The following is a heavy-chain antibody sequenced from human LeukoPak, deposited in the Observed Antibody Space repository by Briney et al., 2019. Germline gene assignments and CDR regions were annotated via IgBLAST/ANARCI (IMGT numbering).Heavy chain of an antibody. CDR1: GFTFDDYA. Sequence: GRSLRLSCAASGFTFDDYAMPWVRQAPGKGLEWVSGISWNSGTIGYADSVKGRFTISRDNAKNSLYLQMNSLRAEDTALYYCAKDTSSGWYTSTDWFDPWGQGTLVTVSS. CDR3: AKDTSSGWYTSTDWFDP. D-gene: IGHD6-19*01. V-gene: IGHV3-9*01. J-gene: IGHJ5*02. CDR2: ISWNSGTI.